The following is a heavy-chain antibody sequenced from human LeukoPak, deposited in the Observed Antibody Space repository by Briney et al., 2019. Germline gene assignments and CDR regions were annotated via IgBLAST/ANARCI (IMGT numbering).Heavy chain of an antibody. D-gene: IGHD3-10*01. Sequence: GGSLRLSCAASEFTFSSYSMNWVRQAPGKGLEWVSYISSSSRTIYYADSVKGRFTISRDNAKNSLYLQMNSLRAEDTAVYYCARDIVLWFGYGMDVWGQGTTVTVSS. CDR3: ARDIVLWFGYGMDV. V-gene: IGHV3-48*04. CDR1: EFTFSSYS. CDR2: ISSSSRTI. J-gene: IGHJ6*02.